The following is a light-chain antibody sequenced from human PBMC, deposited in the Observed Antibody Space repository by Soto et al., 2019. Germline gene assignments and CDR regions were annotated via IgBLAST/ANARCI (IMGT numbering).Light chain of an antibody. Sequence: IQGTQSPSSLSASVGDRVTIACQTNQDIGNYLNWYQQKPGKAPRLLIYDASNLEIGVPSRFSGSGSGTDFTFTISNLQPEDIATYYCQQYDTLPPYTFGQGTKVDIK. CDR3: QQYDTLPPYT. CDR2: DAS. J-gene: IGKJ2*01. V-gene: IGKV1-33*01. CDR1: QDIGNY.